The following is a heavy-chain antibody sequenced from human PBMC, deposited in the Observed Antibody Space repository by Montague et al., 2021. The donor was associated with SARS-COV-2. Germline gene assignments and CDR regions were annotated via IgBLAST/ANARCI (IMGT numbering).Heavy chain of an antibody. Sequence: SLRLSCAASGFTFDDYAMHWVRQATGKGLEWVSAIGTAGDPYYPGSVKGRFTISRENAKNSLYLQMNSLRAGDTAVYYCARGRLDSSGYYFDYWGQGTLVTVSS. CDR2: IGTAGDP. J-gene: IGHJ4*02. V-gene: IGHV3-13*05. CDR3: ARGRLDSSGYYFDY. CDR1: GFTFDDYA. D-gene: IGHD3-22*01.